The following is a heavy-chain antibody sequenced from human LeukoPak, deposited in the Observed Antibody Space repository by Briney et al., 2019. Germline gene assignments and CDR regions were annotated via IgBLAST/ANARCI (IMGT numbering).Heavy chain of an antibody. J-gene: IGHJ4*02. CDR1: GGSISSGGYY. CDR3: ARGYCSGGSCYPGWVYFDY. V-gene: IGHV4-31*03. D-gene: IGHD2-15*01. Sequence: SETLSLTCTVSGGSISSGGYYWSWIRQHPGKGLEWIGYIYYSGSTYYNPSLKSRVTISVDTSKNQFSLKLSSVTAADTAVYYCARGYCSGGSCYPGWVYFDYWGQGTLVTVSS. CDR2: IYYSGST.